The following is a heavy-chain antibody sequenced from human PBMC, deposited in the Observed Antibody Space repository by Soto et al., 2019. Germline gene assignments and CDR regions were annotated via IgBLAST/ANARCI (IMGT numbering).Heavy chain of an antibody. CDR1: GFTFATYW. CDR3: ARRSIAAAGADGMDV. J-gene: IGHJ6*02. V-gene: IGHV5-51*01. CDR2: IYPGDSDT. D-gene: IGHD6-13*01. Sequence: PGESLKISCKGSGFTFATYWIGWARQMPGKGLEWMGRIYPGDSDTRYSPSFQGHVTISADKSISTAYLQWSSLKASDTAMYYCARRSIAAAGADGMDVWGQGTTVTVSS.